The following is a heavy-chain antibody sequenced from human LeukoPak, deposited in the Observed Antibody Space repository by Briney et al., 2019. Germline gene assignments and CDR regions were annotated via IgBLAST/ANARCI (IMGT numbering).Heavy chain of an antibody. D-gene: IGHD6-13*01. CDR1: GGTFTSYG. J-gene: IGHJ5*02. CDR2: IIPILGIA. Sequence: SVKVSCKASGGTFTSYGVTWVRQAPGQGLEWMGKIIPILGIANYAQKFQGRVTITADKSASTAYMELSRLRSEDTAVYYCAREERIAAKYVCEPWGQGTLVTVSS. V-gene: IGHV1-69*04. CDR3: AREERIAAKYVCEP.